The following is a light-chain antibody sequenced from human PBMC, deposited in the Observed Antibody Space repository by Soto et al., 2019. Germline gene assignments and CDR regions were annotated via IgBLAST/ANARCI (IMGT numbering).Light chain of an antibody. CDR3: QQYNSAWT. J-gene: IGKJ1*01. CDR1: QSISSW. CDR2: DAS. V-gene: IGKV1-5*01. Sequence: DIQMTQSPSTLSASVGDRVTITCRASQSISSWLAWYQQKPGKAPKLLIYDASSLESGVPSRFSGSGSGTEFTLTICSLQPDDFATYYCQQYNSAWTFGQGTKVEIK.